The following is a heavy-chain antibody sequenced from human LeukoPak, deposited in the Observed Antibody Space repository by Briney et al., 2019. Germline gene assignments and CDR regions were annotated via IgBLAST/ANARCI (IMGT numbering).Heavy chain of an antibody. CDR2: IIPIFGTA. CDR3: ARDNSVRDEAWWFNP. CDR1: GGTFSSCA. Sequence: GSSVKVSCKASGGTFSSCAISWVRQAPGQGLEWMGGIIPIFGTANYAQKFQGRVTLTRDMSTSTDYLELSSLRSEDTAVYYCARDNSVRDEAWWFNPWGQGTLVTVSS. D-gene: IGHD5-24*01. J-gene: IGHJ5*02. V-gene: IGHV1-69*05.